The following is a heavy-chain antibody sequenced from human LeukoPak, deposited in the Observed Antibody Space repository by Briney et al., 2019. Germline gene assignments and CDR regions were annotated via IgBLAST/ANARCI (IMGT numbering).Heavy chain of an antibody. J-gene: IGHJ4*02. CDR1: GGSVSSGSYY. CDR2: IYYSGST. D-gene: IGHD2-2*01. V-gene: IGHV4-61*01. CDR3: ALWFCSRTSCYVDY. Sequence: SESLSLTCTVSGGSVSSGSYYWSWTRQPPGKGLEWIGYIYYSGSTNYNPSLKNRVTISLDTSKNQFSLRLSSVTAADTAVYYCALWFCSRTSCYVDYWGQGTLVTVSS.